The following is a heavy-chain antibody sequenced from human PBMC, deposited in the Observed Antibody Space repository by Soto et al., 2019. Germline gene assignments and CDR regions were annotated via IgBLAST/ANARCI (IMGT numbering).Heavy chain of an antibody. D-gene: IGHD3-22*01. Sequence: SETLSLTCTVSGGSISSYYWSWIRQPPGKGLEWIGYIYYSGSTNYNPSLKSRVTISVDTSKNQFSLKLSSVTAADTAVYYCAREVLKYYYDSRTNWFDPWGQGTLVTVSS. CDR3: AREVLKYYYDSRTNWFDP. CDR1: GGSISSYY. J-gene: IGHJ5*02. CDR2: IYYSGST. V-gene: IGHV4-59*01.